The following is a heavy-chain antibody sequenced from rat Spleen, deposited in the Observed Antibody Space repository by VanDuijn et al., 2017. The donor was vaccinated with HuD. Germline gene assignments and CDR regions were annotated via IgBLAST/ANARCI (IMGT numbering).Heavy chain of an antibody. CDR1: GFTFSNAA. Sequence: VQVVESGGGLVQPKESLKISCAASGFTFSNAAMYWVRQAPGKGLEWVARIRTKPNNYATYYADSVKGRFTISRDDSKSMVYLQMDNLKTEDTAMYYCTATTWLAYWGQGTLVSVSS. CDR2: IRTKPNNYAT. V-gene: IGHV10-5*01. CDR3: TATTWLAY. J-gene: IGHJ3*01. D-gene: IGHD1-10*01.